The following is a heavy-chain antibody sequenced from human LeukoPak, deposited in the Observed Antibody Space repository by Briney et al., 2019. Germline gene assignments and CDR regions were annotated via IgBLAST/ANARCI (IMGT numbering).Heavy chain of an antibody. CDR2: INPNSGGT. J-gene: IGHJ6*02. Sequence: ASVKVSCKASGYTFTGYYMHWVRQAPGQGLEWMGRINPNSGGTNYAQKFQGRVTMTRDTSINTAYMELSKLRSDDTAVYYCARYAILLENYYYYYGMDVWGQGTTVTVSS. CDR3: ARYAILLENYYYYYGMDV. V-gene: IGHV1-2*06. D-gene: IGHD2-8*01. CDR1: GYTFTGYY.